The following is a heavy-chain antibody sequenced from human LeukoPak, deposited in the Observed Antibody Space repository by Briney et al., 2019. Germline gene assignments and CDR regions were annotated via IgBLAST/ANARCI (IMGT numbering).Heavy chain of an antibody. J-gene: IGHJ6*02. V-gene: IGHV3-30*04. CDR3: AKASLSSGYYYYFGMDV. CDR1: GLTFSSYA. CDR2: ISYDGSQK. D-gene: IGHD3-22*01. Sequence: GGSLRLSCAASGLTFSSYAMHWVRQAPGKGLVWVAVISYDGSQKYYADSVKGRFTISRDNANNSLYLQMKSLRADDTALYYCAKASLSSGYYYYFGMDVWGQGTTVSVSS.